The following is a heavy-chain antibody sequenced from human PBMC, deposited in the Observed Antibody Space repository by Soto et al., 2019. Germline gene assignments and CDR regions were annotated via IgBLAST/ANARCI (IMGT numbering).Heavy chain of an antibody. CDR1: GFTFSNAW. CDR3: TTRLYYYGSGSYYETDY. J-gene: IGHJ4*02. CDR2: IKSKTDGGTT. D-gene: IGHD3-10*01. Sequence: EVQLVESGGGLVKPGGSLRLSCAASGFTFSNAWMNRVRQAPGKGLEWVGRIKSKTDGGTTDYAAPVKGRFTISRDDSKNTLYLQMNSLKTEDTAVYYCTTRLYYYGSGSYYETDYWGQGTLVTVSS. V-gene: IGHV3-15*07.